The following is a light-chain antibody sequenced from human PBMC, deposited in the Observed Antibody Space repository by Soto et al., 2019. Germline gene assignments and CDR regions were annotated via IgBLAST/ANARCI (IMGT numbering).Light chain of an antibody. CDR2: DVS. V-gene: IGLV2-14*01. CDR1: SSDVGGYNH. CDR3: SSCTSISTLYV. Sequence: QSVLTQPASVSGSPGQSITISCTGTSSDVGGYNHVSWYQQHPGKAPKLMIYDVSNRPSGVSNRFSGSKSGNTASLTISGLQAEDEADYYCSSCTSISTLYVFGSGIKLTVL. J-gene: IGLJ1*01.